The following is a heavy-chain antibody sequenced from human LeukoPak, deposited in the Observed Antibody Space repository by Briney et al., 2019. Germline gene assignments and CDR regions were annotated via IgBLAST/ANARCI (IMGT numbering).Heavy chain of an antibody. CDR2: SYYSGNT. CDR3: ARVVGSTSWFDS. Sequence: PSQTLSLTCTVSGDLIIGAPYYWSWVRQHPGKGVEWIAYSYYSGNTYYNPSLKSRIGLSVDTSKNQFSLNLTSVTAADTAVYFCARVVGSTSWFDSWGQGTRVTVSS. D-gene: IGHD2-2*01. J-gene: IGHJ5*01. CDR1: GDLIIGAPYY. V-gene: IGHV4-31*03.